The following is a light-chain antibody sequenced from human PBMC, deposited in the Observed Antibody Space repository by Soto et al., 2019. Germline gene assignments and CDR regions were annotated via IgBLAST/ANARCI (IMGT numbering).Light chain of an antibody. CDR1: QSISNN. Sequence: EILITQSPATLSVSPGERATLSCRASQSISNNLAWYQQKPGQATRLLIYGASTRANGVPARFSGGGSGTEFTLTISGLQSEDSASYYCQQYNIWPRWTFGQGTKVDIK. CDR3: QQYNIWPRWT. J-gene: IGKJ1*01. V-gene: IGKV3-15*01. CDR2: GAS.